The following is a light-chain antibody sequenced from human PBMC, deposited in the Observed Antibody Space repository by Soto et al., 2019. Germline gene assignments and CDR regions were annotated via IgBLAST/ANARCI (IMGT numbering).Light chain of an antibody. V-gene: IGKV1-39*01. CDR1: QSVSNY. CDR2: AAS. J-gene: IGKJ1*01. CDR3: QQLNSYPRT. Sequence: DIQMTQSPSSLSASVGDRVTITCRTSQSVSNYLNWYQQKSGEAPKLLIYAASTLQTGVPSRFSGSGSGTDFTLTISSLQPEDFATYYCQQLNSYPRTFGQGTKVDI.